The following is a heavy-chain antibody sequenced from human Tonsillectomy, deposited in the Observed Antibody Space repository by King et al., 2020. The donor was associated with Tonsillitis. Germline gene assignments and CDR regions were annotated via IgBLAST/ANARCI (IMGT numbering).Heavy chain of an antibody. D-gene: IGHD3-10*01. Sequence: VQLVESGGDLVKPGESLRLSCAASGFIFSNAWMSWVRHAPGKGLEWLGRISSEIDGGTTDYAAPVKGRFIISRDVSKNTVYLQMNSLITEDAGVYYCTQGVVYGSGSYHRGYWGQGTLVTVSS. CDR1: GFIFSNAW. CDR3: TQGVVYGSGSYHRGY. CDR2: ISSEIDGGTT. V-gene: IGHV3-15*01. J-gene: IGHJ4*02.